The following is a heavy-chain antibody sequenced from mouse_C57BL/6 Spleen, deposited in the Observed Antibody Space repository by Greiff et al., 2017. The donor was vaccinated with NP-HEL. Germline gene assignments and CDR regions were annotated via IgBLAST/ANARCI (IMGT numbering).Heavy chain of an antibody. D-gene: IGHD1-1*01. CDR2: IYPRSGNT. CDR3: ARRRGSEGFDY. Sequence: QVQLKESGAELARPGASVKLSCKASGYTFTSYGISWVKQRTGQGLEWIGEIYPRSGNTYYNEKFKGKATLTADKSSSTAYMELRSLTSEDSAVYFCARRRGSEGFDYWGQGTTLTVSS. CDR1: GYTFTSYG. V-gene: IGHV1-81*01. J-gene: IGHJ2*01.